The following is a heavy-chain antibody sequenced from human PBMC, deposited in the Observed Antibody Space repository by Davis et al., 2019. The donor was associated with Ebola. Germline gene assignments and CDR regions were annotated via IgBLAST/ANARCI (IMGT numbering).Heavy chain of an antibody. D-gene: IGHD3-22*01. CDR2: IYYSGST. CDR1: GGSISSSSYY. J-gene: IGHJ4*02. CDR3: ARHLPTYYYDSSGYYITPRYFDY. Sequence: SETLSLACTVSGGSISSSSYYWGWIRQPPGKGLEWIGSIYYSGSTYYNPSLKSRVTISVDTSKNQFSLKLSSVTAADTAVYYCARHLPTYYYDSSGYYITPRYFDYWGQGTLVTVSS. V-gene: IGHV4-39*01.